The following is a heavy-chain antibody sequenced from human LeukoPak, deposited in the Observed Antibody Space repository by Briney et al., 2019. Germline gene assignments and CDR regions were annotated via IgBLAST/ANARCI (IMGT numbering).Heavy chain of an antibody. D-gene: IGHD2/OR15-2a*01. V-gene: IGHV4-34*01. CDR3: ARGSASNIGHGLRWFDP. CDR1: GGSFSGYY. J-gene: IGHJ5*02. CDR2: INHSGST. Sequence: SETLSLTCAVYGGSFSGYYWSWIRQPPGKGLEWIGEINHSGSTNYNPSLKSRVTISVDTSKNQFSLKLSSVTAADTAVYYCARGSASNIGHGLRWFDPWGQGTLVTVAS.